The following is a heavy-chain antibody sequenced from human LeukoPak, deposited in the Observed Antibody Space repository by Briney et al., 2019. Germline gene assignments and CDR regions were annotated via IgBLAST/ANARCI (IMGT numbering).Heavy chain of an antibody. D-gene: IGHD4-17*01. CDR2: ISWNSGSI. V-gene: IGHV3-9*01. J-gene: IGHJ4*02. CDR3: AIIPTVTPLDY. Sequence: PGGSLRLSCAASGFTFSSYAMSWVRQAPGKGLEWVSGISWNSGSIGYADSVKGRFTISRDNAKNSLYLQMNSLRAEDTALYYCAIIPTVTPLDYWGQGTLVTVSS. CDR1: GFTFSSYA.